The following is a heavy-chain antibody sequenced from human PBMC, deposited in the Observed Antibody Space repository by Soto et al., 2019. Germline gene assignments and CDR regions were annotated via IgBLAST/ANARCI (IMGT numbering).Heavy chain of an antibody. J-gene: IGHJ4*02. CDR1: GFTFSSYG. CDR2: IWYDGSNE. CDR3: ARDGDGSLQYFDF. D-gene: IGHD3-3*01. Sequence: QVHLVESGGGVVQPGRSLRLSCAASGFTFSSYGMHWVRQAPGKGLEWVAVIWYDGSNEYYVDSVMGRFTISRDNSKNTLYLQMDSLRAEDTAIYYCARDGDGSLQYFDFWGPGNLVTVSS. V-gene: IGHV3-33*01.